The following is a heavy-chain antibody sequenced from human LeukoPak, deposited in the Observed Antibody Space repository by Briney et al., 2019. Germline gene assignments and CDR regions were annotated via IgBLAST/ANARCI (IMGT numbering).Heavy chain of an antibody. CDR3: ARDRPDYGGNSNILDN. Sequence: PSQTLSLTCSVSGGSLSSGGYYWSWVRQHPGKGLEWSEYIYYIGSTYYSPSLKRRVTISLDTTKNQSSRKLRSVTTAGTAVAFCARDRPDYGGNSNILDNWCQGTLVTVAS. CDR1: GGSLSSGGYY. V-gene: IGHV4-31*03. D-gene: IGHD4-23*01. J-gene: IGHJ4*02. CDR2: IYYIGST.